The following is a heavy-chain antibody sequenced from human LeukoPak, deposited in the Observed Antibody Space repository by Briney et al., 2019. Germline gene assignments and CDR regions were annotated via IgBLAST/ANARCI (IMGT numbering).Heavy chain of an antibody. CDR2: INHSGST. J-gene: IGHJ5*02. Sequence: PSETLSLTCAVYGGSFSGYYWSWIRQPPVKGLEWIGEINHSGSTNYNPSLKSRVTISVDTSKNQFSLKLSSVTAADTAVYYCATEGGVRFLEWGGLFDPWGQGTLVTVSS. V-gene: IGHV4-34*01. CDR3: ATEGGVRFLEWGGLFDP. D-gene: IGHD3-3*01. CDR1: GGSFSGYY.